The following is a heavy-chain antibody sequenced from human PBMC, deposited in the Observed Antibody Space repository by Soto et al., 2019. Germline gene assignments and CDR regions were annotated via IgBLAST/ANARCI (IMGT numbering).Heavy chain of an antibody. CDR1: GGSISSSSYY. CDR2: IYYSGST. J-gene: IGHJ5*02. Sequence: SETLSLTCTVSGGSISSSSYYWGWIRQPPGKGLEWIGSIYYSGSTYYNLSLKSRVTMTTDTSTSTAYMELRSLRSDDTAVYYCVRASGSSYWFDPWGQGTLVTVSS. D-gene: IGHD1-26*01. V-gene: IGHV4-39*01. CDR3: VRASGSSYWFDP.